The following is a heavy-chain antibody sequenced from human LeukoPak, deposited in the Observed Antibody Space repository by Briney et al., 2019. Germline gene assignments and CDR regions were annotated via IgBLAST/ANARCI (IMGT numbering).Heavy chain of an antibody. J-gene: IGHJ3*02. CDR1: GFTFSSYS. CDR2: ISGSGGST. V-gene: IGHV3-23*01. D-gene: IGHD1-26*01. CDR3: AKDPGSYYDAFDI. Sequence: GGSLRLSCAASGFTFSSYSMNWVRQAPGKGLEWVSAISGSGGSTYYADSVKGRFTISRDNSKNTLYLQMSSLRAEDTAVYYCAKDPGSYYDAFDIWGQGTMVTVSS.